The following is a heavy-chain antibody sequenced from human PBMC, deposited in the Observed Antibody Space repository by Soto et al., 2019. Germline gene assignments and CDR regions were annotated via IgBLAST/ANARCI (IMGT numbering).Heavy chain of an antibody. Sequence: PSETLSLTCTVSGGSISSSDYYWGWIRQPPGKGLEWIGNIYYTGSTYYNPSLKSRVTISVDTSKSQFSLKLSSVTAADTAVYYCARRHYDSNGYYFRFWYYDLWGRGTLVTVSS. CDR3: ARRHYDSNGYYFRFWYYDL. D-gene: IGHD3-22*01. J-gene: IGHJ2*01. CDR1: GGSISSSDYY. V-gene: IGHV4-39*01. CDR2: IYYTGST.